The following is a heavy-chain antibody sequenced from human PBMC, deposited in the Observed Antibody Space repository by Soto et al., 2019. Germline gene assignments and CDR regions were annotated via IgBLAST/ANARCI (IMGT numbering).Heavy chain of an antibody. CDR1: GFTFSSYA. Sequence: EVQLLESGGGLVQPGGSLRLSCAASGFTFSSYAMSWVRQAPGKGLEWVSAISGSGGSTYYADSVKGRFTISRDNSKNTLYLQMNSLRAEDTAVDYCAKGITMVRGVMGFFDYWGQVTLVTVSS. CDR3: AKGITMVRGVMGFFDY. D-gene: IGHD3-10*01. CDR2: ISGSGGST. V-gene: IGHV3-23*01. J-gene: IGHJ4*02.